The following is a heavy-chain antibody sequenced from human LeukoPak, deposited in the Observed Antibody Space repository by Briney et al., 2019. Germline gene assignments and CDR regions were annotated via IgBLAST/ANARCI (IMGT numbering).Heavy chain of an antibody. CDR1: GNTFGSYD. CDR2: MNPGSGNT. D-gene: IGHD3-22*01. Sequence: ASVRVSCKASGNTFGSYDINWVRKATGQGLEWMGWMNPGSGNTGYAQRFQGRVTMTRDTSTNTAYMELSGLRSEDTAIYYCARLSETAAYYYTSGYYFLGYWGQGTLVTVDS. V-gene: IGHV1-8*02. J-gene: IGHJ4*02. CDR3: ARLSETAAYYYTSGYYFLGY.